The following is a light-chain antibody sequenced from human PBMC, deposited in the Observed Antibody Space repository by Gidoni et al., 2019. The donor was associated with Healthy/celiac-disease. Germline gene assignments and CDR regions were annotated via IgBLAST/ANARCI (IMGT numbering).Light chain of an antibody. CDR1: QGISSA. J-gene: IGKJ4*01. V-gene: IGKV1-13*02. Sequence: IQLTQSPSSLPASVGNRVTIPCRASQGISSALAWYQQKPGKAPKLLTYDASSLESGVPSRFSGSGSGTDFTLTISSLQPEYFATYYCQQFNSYLLTFGGGTKVEIK. CDR3: QQFNSYLLT. CDR2: DAS.